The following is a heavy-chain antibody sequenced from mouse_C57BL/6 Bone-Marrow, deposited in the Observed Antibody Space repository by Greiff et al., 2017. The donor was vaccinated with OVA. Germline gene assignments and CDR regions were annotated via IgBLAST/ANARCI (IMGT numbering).Heavy chain of an antibody. CDR2: INYDGSST. J-gene: IGHJ1*03. CDR1: GFTFSDYY. Sequence: EVKLVESEGGLVQPGSSMKLSCTASGFTFSDYYMAWVRQVPEKGLEWVANINYDGSSTYYLDSLKSRFIISRDNAKNILYLQMSSLKSEDTATYYCARDRDYYGSSSFDVWGTGTTVTVSS. CDR3: ARDRDYYGSSSFDV. V-gene: IGHV5-16*01. D-gene: IGHD1-1*01.